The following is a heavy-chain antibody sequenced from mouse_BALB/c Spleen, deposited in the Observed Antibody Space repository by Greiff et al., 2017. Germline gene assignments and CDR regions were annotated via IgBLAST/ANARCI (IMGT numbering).Heavy chain of an antibody. CDR3: ARSTSAFDY. V-gene: IGHV3-2*02. CDR1: GYSITSDYA. D-gene: IGHD5-1*01. Sequence: VQLKQSGPGLVKPSQSLSLTCTVTGYSITSDYAWNWIRQFPGNKLEWMGYISYSGSTSYNPSLKSRISITRDTSKNQFFLQLNSVTTEDTATYYCARSTSAFDYWGQGTTLTVSS. CDR2: ISYSGST. J-gene: IGHJ2*01.